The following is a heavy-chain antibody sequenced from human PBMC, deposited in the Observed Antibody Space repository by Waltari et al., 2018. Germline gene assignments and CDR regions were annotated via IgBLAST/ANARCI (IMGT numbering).Heavy chain of an antibody. CDR3: AREFPPRECSSTSCSVMDV. J-gene: IGHJ6*04. D-gene: IGHD2-2*01. CDR2: IYTSGST. Sequence: QVQLQESGPGLVKPSETLSLTCTVSGGSISSYYWSWIRQPAGKGLEWIGRIYTSGSTNYTPSLKSRVTMSVDTSKNQFSLKLSSVTAADTAVYYCAREFPPRECSSTSCSVMDVWGKGTTVTVSS. V-gene: IGHV4-4*07. CDR1: GGSISSYY.